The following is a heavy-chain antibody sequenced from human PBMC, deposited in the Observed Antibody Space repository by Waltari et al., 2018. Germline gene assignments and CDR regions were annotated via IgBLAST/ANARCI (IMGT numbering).Heavy chain of an antibody. Sequence: EVQLVESGGGLVQPGGSLRLSCAVSGITFTNYAVTWVRQAPGKGLEWVSSITSGGRTLYAESVKGRLTISRDNSKNTGYLQMNSLRADDTAVYYSGKDPNGDYVGAFDIWGQGTMVTVSS. D-gene: IGHD4-17*01. V-gene: IGHV3-23*04. CDR1: GITFTNYA. J-gene: IGHJ3*02. CDR2: ITSGGRT. CDR3: GKDPNGDYVGAFDI.